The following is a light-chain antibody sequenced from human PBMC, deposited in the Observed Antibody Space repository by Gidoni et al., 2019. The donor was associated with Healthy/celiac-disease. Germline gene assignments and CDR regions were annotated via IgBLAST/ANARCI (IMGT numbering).Light chain of an antibody. CDR1: QSISSY. J-gene: IGKJ3*01. CDR3: QQSYSTPPIT. Sequence: DIQMTPSPSSLSASVGDRVTITCRASQSISSYLNWYQQKPGKATKLLIYAASSLQSGVPSRFSGSGAGTDFTLTISSLQPEDFATYYCQQSYSTPPITFGHGTKVDIK. CDR2: AAS. V-gene: IGKV1-39*01.